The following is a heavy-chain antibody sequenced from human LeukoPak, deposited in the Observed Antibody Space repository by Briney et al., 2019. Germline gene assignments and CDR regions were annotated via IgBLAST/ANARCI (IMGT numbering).Heavy chain of an antibody. D-gene: IGHD4-17*01. CDR1: GFTFSSYG. J-gene: IGHJ4*02. Sequence: PGGSLRLSCAASGFTFSSYGMHWVRQAPGKGLEWVAVISSDGSNKYYADSVKGRFTISRDNSKNTLYLQMNSLRAEDTAVYYCAKKKGAPYGDFPFDYWGQGTLVTVSS. CDR3: AKKKGAPYGDFPFDY. V-gene: IGHV3-30*18. CDR2: ISSDGSNK.